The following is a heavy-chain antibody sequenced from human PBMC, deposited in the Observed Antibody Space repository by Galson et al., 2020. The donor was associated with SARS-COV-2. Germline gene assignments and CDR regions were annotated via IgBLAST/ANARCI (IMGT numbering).Heavy chain of an antibody. J-gene: IGHJ6*02. CDR1: RGSFNGYY. Sequence: SETLSLTCAFYRGSFNGYYWSWIRQSPGKGLEWIGEINHSGITNYNPSLRSRVSISVDTSKNQFLLKLRSVTAADTAVFYCATQQGENWGYFYGLDVWGQGTTVTVSS. V-gene: IGHV4-34*01. CDR3: ATQQGENWGYFYGLDV. D-gene: IGHD7-27*01. CDR2: INHSGIT.